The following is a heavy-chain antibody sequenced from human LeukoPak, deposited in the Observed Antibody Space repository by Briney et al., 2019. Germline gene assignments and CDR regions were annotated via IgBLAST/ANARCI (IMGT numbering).Heavy chain of an antibody. CDR2: ITGSSSYI. D-gene: IGHD6-6*01. V-gene: IGHV3-21*01. CDR3: ASGFSSSLYFDY. CDR1: GLTFSTYY. Sequence: GGSLRLSCAASGLTFSTYYMNWVRQAPGKGLEWVSFITGSSSYIYYPDLVKGRFTTSSDNAKNSLFLQMNRMRDEDTGVHYCASGFSSSLYFDYWGQGTLVTVSS. J-gene: IGHJ4*02.